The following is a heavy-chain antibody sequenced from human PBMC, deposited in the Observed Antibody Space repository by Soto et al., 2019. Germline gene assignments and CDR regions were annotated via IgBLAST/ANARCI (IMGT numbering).Heavy chain of an antibody. D-gene: IGHD3-16*01. J-gene: IGHJ5*02. Sequence: GGSLRLSCAASGFTFSNAWMHWVRQGPGKGPEWVGLIKSKADGGTTDYAAPVKGRFTISRDDSKSTLYLQMDSLQTEDTAMYYCATLYRVDPWGPGTLVTVSS. V-gene: IGHV3-15*07. CDR2: IKSKADGGTT. CDR3: ATLYRVDP. CDR1: GFTFSNAW.